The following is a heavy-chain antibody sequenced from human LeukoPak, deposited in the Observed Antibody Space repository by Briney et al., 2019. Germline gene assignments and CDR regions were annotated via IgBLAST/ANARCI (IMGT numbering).Heavy chain of an antibody. V-gene: IGHV3-43*02. CDR3: AKGKNTGSYLSHVDY. J-gene: IGHJ4*02. CDR1: GFTFSSYA. D-gene: IGHD3-10*01. CDR2: ITWDGGST. Sequence: GGSLRLSCAASGFTFSSYAMSWVRQAPGKGLEWVSLITWDGGSTYYADSVKGRFTISRDNSKNSLYLQMNSLRTEDTALYYCAKGKNTGSYLSHVDYWGQGTLVTVSS.